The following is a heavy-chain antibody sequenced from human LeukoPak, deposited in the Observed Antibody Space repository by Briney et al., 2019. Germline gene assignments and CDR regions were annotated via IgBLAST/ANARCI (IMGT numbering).Heavy chain of an antibody. CDR1: GYTFRSYG. CDR3: ARGRMGGSSSDNWFDP. CDR2: IIPIFGTA. D-gene: IGHD1-26*01. V-gene: IGHV1-69*13. Sequence: GASVKVSCKASGYTFRSYGINWVRQAPGQGLEWMGGIIPIFGTANYAQKFQGRVTITADESTSTAYMELSSLRSEDTAVYYCARGRMGGSSSDNWFDPWGQGTLVTVSS. J-gene: IGHJ5*02.